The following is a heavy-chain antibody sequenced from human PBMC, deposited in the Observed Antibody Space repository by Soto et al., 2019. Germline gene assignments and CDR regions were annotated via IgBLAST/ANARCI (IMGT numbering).Heavy chain of an antibody. J-gene: IGHJ4*02. Sequence: SETLSLTCVVSNFSISGGYYWGWIRQSPGKGLEWIASIYRSGTTSYNPSLKSRVTISVDPSKNQFSLMLTAVTAADTAVYYCARTHSGSYYSVFNYWGQGSLVTVSS. V-gene: IGHV4-38-2*01. CDR1: NFSISGGYY. CDR3: ARTHSGSYYSVFNY. CDR2: IYRSGTT. D-gene: IGHD1-26*01.